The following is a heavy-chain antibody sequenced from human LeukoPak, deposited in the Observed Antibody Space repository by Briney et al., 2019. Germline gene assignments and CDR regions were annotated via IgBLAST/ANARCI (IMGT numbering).Heavy chain of an antibody. Sequence: GGSLRLSCAASGFTFSSYSMNWVRQAPGKGLEWVSSISSSSSYIYYADSVKGRFTISRDNSKNTLYLQMNSLRAEDTAVYYCAKGISTGSTTYYFDYWGQGTLVTVSS. CDR3: AKGISTGSTTYYFDY. CDR2: ISSSSSYI. J-gene: IGHJ4*02. V-gene: IGHV3-21*01. CDR1: GFTFSSYS. D-gene: IGHD2-2*01.